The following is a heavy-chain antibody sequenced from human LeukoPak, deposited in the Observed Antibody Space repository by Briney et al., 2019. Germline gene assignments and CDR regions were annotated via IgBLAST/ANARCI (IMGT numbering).Heavy chain of an antibody. V-gene: IGHV4-61*08. Sequence: SQTLSLTCTVSGGSISSGDYYWSWIRQPPGKGLEWIGYIYYSGSTNYNPSLKSRVTISVDTSKNQFSLKLSSVTAADTAVYYCARRGLYYGSGSYYTGFGYYGMDVWGKGTTVTVSS. CDR3: ARRGLYYGSGSYYTGFGYYGMDV. CDR2: IYYSGST. J-gene: IGHJ6*04. D-gene: IGHD3-10*01. CDR1: GGSISSGDYY.